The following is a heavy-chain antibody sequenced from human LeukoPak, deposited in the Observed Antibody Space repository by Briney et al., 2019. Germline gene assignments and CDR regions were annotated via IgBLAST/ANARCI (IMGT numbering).Heavy chain of an antibody. CDR3: ARGYVSSGYFSD. Sequence: ASVKVSCKASGYTFSSNAINWVRQAPGQGLEWMGWIDTNTGNPTYAQGFTGQFVFSLDTSVSTAYLQISSLKAEDTAEYFCARGYVSSGYFSDWGQGTLVTVSS. D-gene: IGHD3-22*01. CDR1: GYTFSSNA. J-gene: IGHJ4*02. CDR2: IDTNTGNP. V-gene: IGHV7-4-1*02.